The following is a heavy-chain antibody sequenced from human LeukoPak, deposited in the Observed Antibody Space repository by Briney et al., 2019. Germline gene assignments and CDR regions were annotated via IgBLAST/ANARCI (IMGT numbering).Heavy chain of an antibody. J-gene: IGHJ4*02. CDR1: GGSISSYY. CDR2: IYHSGST. D-gene: IGHD3-10*01. V-gene: IGHV4-59*01. Sequence: SETLSLTCTVSGGSISSYYWSWIRQPPGKGLEWIGYIYHSGSTNYNPSLKSRVTISVGTSKNQFSLKLSSVTAADTAVYYCARVYGSGRNPLFDYWGQGTLVTVSS. CDR3: ARVYGSGRNPLFDY.